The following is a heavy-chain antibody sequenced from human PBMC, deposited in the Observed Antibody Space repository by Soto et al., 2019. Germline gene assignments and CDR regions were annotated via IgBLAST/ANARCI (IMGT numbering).Heavy chain of an antibody. CDR2: VSATGVDT. V-gene: IGHV3-23*01. CDR3: AKKANPWLIFGATKYYFDY. Sequence: LRLSCAASGFTFGTYAMSWVRLAPGRGLEWVSVVSATGVDTYYADSVKGRFTVSRDNSKNTLYLEMNSLSADDTAVYFCAKKANPWLIFGATKYYFDYWGQGTLVTVSS. J-gene: IGHJ4*02. CDR1: GFTFGTYA. D-gene: IGHD3-9*01.